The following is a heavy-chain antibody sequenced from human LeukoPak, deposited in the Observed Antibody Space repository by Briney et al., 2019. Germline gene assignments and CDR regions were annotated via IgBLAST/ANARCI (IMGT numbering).Heavy chain of an antibody. J-gene: IGHJ3*02. D-gene: IGHD6-6*01. CDR1: GFPFSSYW. CDR2: IYYSGTT. CDR3: ATFIEYTSSDAFDI. V-gene: IGHV4-59*04. Sequence: GSLRLSCVASGFPFSSYWMTWIRQPPGKGLEWIGSIYYSGTTYYNPSLKGRVTISVDMSKNQFSLKLSSVSAADTALYYCATFIEYTSSDAFDIWGQGTMVTVSS.